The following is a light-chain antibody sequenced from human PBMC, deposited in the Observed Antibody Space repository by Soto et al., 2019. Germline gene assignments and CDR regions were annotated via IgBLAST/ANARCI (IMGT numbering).Light chain of an antibody. CDR1: QSVSSSY. V-gene: IGKV3-20*01. CDR2: GAS. CDR3: QQYGSSPPT. Sequence: EIVFTQSPGPLSLSPGERATLSCRASQSVSSSYLAWYQQKPGQAPRLLIYGASSRATGIPDRFSGSGSGTDFTLTISRLEPEDFAVYYCQQYGSSPPTFGQGTKVDIK. J-gene: IGKJ1*01.